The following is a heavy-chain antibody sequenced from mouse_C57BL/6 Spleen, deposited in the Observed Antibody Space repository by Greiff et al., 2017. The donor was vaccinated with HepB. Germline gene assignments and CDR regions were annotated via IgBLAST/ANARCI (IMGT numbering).Heavy chain of an antibody. V-gene: IGHV5-4*01. D-gene: IGHD2-1*01. Sequence: EVQLVESGGGLVKPGGSLKLSCAASGFTFSSYAMSWVRQTPEKRLEWVATISDGGSYTYYPDNVKGRFTISRDNAKNNLYLQMSHLKSEDTAMYYCARDRGNYAFAYWGQGTLVTVSA. CDR1: GFTFSSYA. J-gene: IGHJ3*01. CDR2: ISDGGSYT. CDR3: ARDRGNYAFAY.